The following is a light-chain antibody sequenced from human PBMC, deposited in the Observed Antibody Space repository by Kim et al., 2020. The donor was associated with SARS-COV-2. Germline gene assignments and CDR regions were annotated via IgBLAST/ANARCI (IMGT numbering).Light chain of an antibody. CDR3: QQSYSSPYT. J-gene: IGKJ2*01. Sequence: SASVGDRVTITCPASQSISRYLNWYQQKPEKAPKLLVYSTSSLQSGVPSRFSSSGSGTDFTLTISSLQPEDVASYYCQQSYSSPYTFGQGTKLEI. CDR1: QSISRY. V-gene: IGKV1-39*01. CDR2: STS.